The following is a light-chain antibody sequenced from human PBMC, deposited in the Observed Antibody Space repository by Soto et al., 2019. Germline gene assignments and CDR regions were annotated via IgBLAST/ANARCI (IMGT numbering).Light chain of an antibody. CDR2: EVS. V-gene: IGLV2-14*01. Sequence: QSALTQPASVSGSPRQSITISCTGTSSGIGGYNYVSWYQHHPGKAPKLMIYEVSDRPSGVSNRFSGSKSVNTASLTISGLQAEDEADYYCSSYTSSSTLVVFGGGTKVTVL. J-gene: IGLJ2*01. CDR3: SSYTSSSTLVV. CDR1: SSGIGGYNY.